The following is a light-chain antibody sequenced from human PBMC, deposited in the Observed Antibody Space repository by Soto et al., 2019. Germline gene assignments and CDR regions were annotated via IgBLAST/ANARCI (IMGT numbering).Light chain of an antibody. V-gene: IGKV1-39*01. J-gene: IGKJ1*01. CDR3: EQSYRTPRT. Sequence: DIQMTQSPSSLSASVGDRVTSTCRASQSISSYLNWYQQKPGKAPKFLIYAASSLQSGVPSRFSGSGSGTDFTLTISSLQPEDFATYYCEQSYRTPRTFGHGTKVEIK. CDR2: AAS. CDR1: QSISSY.